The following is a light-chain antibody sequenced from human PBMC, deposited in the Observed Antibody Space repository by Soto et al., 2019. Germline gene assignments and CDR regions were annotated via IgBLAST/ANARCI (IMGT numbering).Light chain of an antibody. Sequence: EIVFTQSPATLSLSPGERATLSCRASQSLSKSLVWYQQKPGQAPRLLIYGASTRATGIPARFSGSGSGTEFTLTISSLQSEDFAVYYCQQYNNWPRTFGQGTKVDIK. CDR3: QQYNNWPRT. J-gene: IGKJ1*01. V-gene: IGKV3-15*01. CDR2: GAS. CDR1: QSLSKS.